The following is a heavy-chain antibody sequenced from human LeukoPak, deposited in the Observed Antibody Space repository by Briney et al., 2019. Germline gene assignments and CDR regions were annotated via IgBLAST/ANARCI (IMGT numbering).Heavy chain of an antibody. CDR3: ARDAGGYDWVHFDY. J-gene: IGHJ4*02. Sequence: ASVKVSCKASEYTFTGYYMHWVRQAPGQGLEWMGWINPNSGGTNYAQKFQGRVTMTRDTSISTAYMELSRLRSDDTAVYYCARDAGGYDWVHFDYWGQGTLVTVSS. CDR2: INPNSGGT. CDR1: EYTFTGYY. D-gene: IGHD3-16*01. V-gene: IGHV1-2*02.